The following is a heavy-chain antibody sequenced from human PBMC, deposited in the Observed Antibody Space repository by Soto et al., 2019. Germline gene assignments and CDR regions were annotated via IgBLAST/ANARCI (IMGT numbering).Heavy chain of an antibody. V-gene: IGHV3-23*01. Sequence: EVQLLESGGGLVQPGGSLRLSCAASGFTFSSYAMTWVRQAPGKGLEWVSALSGSGVSTYYADSVKGRFTLSRDNSKNTLYLQMTSLRAEDTAVYYCAKGGGSKDYYDTSGYYIYYYYAMDVWGQGTTVTVSS. CDR3: AKGGGSKDYYDTSGYYIYYYYAMDV. D-gene: IGHD3-22*01. CDR1: GFTFSSYA. J-gene: IGHJ6*02. CDR2: LSGSGVST.